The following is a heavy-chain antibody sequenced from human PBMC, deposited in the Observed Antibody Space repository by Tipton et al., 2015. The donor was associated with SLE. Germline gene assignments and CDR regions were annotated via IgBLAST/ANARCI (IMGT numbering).Heavy chain of an antibody. CDR2: INHSGST. V-gene: IGHV4-34*01. Sequence: TLSLTCAVYGGSFSGYYWSWIRQPPGKGLEWIGEINHSGSTNYNPSLKSRVTISVDTSKNQFSLKLSSVTAADTAVYYCARGGPRGFWVIAIQARYFDYWGQGTPVTVSS. CDR3: ARGGPRGFWVIAIQARYFDY. D-gene: IGHD2-21*01. J-gene: IGHJ4*02. CDR1: GGSFSGYY.